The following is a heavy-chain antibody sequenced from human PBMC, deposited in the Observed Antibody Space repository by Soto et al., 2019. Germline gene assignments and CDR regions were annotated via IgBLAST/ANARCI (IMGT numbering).Heavy chain of an antibody. Sequence: QVQLVESGGDVVQPGRSLRLSCAASGFIFSPYAMHWVRQAPGRGLECVTFISYDGSNEYYADSVKGRFTISRDNSKNTLYLQMNGLRTEDTAVYYCARDRSFTLFAGMDVWGQGTTVTVSS. V-gene: IGHV3-30-3*01. J-gene: IGHJ6*02. CDR1: GFIFSPYA. CDR3: ARDRSFTLFAGMDV. CDR2: ISYDGSNE.